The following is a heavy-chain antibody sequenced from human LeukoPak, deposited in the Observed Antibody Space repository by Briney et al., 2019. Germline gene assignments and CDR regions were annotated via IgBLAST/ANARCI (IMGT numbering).Heavy chain of an antibody. V-gene: IGHV4-31*03. CDR2: ISHSGST. J-gene: IGHJ4*02. D-gene: IGHD2-15*01. Sequence: PSETLSLTCTVSGGSISSGGYYWSWIRQHPGKGLEWIGYISHSGSTYYNPSLKSRVTISVDTSKNQFSLRLSSVTAADTAVYYCARLAGATINFDYWGQGTLVTVSS. CDR3: ARLAGATINFDY. CDR1: GGSISSGGYY.